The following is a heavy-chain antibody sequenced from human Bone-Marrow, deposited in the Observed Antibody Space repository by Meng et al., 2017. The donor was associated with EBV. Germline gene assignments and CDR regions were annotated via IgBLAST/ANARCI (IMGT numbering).Heavy chain of an antibody. Sequence: QVPLPGWGXGLVNAAGAXAPTRAVPGGLITSGHWWGWVRQPPGKGLEWMGEIYHSGSTNYNPSLKSRVTISVDKSKNQFSLKLSSVTAADTAVYYCAKDHSGGYNPDYWGQGTLVTVSS. J-gene: IGHJ4*02. V-gene: IGHV4-4*02. D-gene: IGHD1-1*01. CDR2: IYHSGST. CDR3: AKDHSGGYNPDY. CDR1: GGLITSGHW.